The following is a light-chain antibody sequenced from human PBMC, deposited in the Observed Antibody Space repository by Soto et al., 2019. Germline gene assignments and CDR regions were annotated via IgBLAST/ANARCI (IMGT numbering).Light chain of an antibody. J-gene: IGKJ4*01. CDR1: QTMSTF. Sequence: IQMTQSPSSLSASVGDRVTITCRTSQTMSTFLNWYQQEPGDAPRLLIYAASSLQSGVPSRFSGSGSGTDFTLTISSLQPEDFATYYCQQTYGTPTFGGGTKVDIK. CDR3: QQTYGTPT. CDR2: AAS. V-gene: IGKV1-39*01.